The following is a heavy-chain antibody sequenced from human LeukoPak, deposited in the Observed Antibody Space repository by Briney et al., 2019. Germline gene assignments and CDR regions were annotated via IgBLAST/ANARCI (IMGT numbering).Heavy chain of an antibody. CDR1: GGSISTYY. J-gene: IGHJ4*02. CDR2: IYYSGST. CDR3: ARLDASGLDY. D-gene: IGHD6-19*01. Sequence: SETLSLTCTVSGGSISTYYWSWIRQPPGKGLEWIGYIYYSGSTNYNPSLKSRVSISEDTSKNQFSLKLTSVTAADTAVYYCARLDASGLDYWGQGTLVTVSS. V-gene: IGHV4-59*01.